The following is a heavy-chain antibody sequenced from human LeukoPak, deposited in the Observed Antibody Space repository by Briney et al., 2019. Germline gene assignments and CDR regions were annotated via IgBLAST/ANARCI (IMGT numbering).Heavy chain of an antibody. D-gene: IGHD3-10*01. J-gene: IGHJ3*02. CDR2: IYYSRNT. V-gene: IGHV4-59*08. Sequence: SETLSLTCSVCGDSVSSYYWSWIRQPPGKELEWIGYIYYSRNTNYNPSLKNRVTLSVDAPKNQFSLKLTSVTAADTAVYYCARTYYYDSGDAFDIWGQGTMVTVSS. CDR3: ARTYYYDSGDAFDI. CDR1: GDSVSSYY.